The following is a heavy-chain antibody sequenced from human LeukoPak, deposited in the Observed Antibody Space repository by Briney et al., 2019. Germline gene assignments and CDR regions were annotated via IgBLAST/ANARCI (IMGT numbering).Heavy chain of an antibody. D-gene: IGHD7-27*01. J-gene: IGHJ2*01. CDR2: LYSSGSA. V-gene: IGHV3-53*01. Sequence: PGGSLRLSCAASGLSVSTNYRMWVRQAPGRGLECVSILYSSGSAYYADSVKGRFIISRDNSENTLYLQMNSLSAEDTAVYYCASLTGLYPWGRGTLVSVSS. CDR1: GLSVSTNY. CDR3: ASLTGLYP.